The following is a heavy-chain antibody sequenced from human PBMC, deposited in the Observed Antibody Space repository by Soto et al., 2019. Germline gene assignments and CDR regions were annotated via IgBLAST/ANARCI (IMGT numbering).Heavy chain of an antibody. CDR2: IWNDGTKT. CDR3: ARALGTGFGYYDLLLYYYGLDV. D-gene: IGHD3-3*01. Sequence: QVQLVESGGGVVQPGRSLELSCTASGFSLSSYGMQWVRQAPGKGLEWVAVIWNDGTKTYHADSVKGRFTVSRDNSKNTLYLQMSNLRVEDTAVYYCARALGTGFGYYDLLLYYYGLDVWGQGTTVTVSS. CDR1: GFSLSSYG. V-gene: IGHV3-33*01. J-gene: IGHJ6*02.